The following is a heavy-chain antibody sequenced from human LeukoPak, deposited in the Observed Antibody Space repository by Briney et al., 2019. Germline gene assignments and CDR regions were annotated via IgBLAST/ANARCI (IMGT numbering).Heavy chain of an antibody. J-gene: IGHJ6*03. CDR2: FYYSGST. V-gene: IGHV4-39*01. Sequence: SETLPLTCTVSGGSITSSSYYWGWIRQPPGKGLEWIGSFYYSGSTYYNPSLKSRVTISVDTSKNQFSLKLSSVTAADTAVYYCARQYFGYYYMDVWGKGTTVTVSS. CDR1: GGSITSSSYY. CDR3: ARQYFGYYYMDV. D-gene: IGHD3-9*01.